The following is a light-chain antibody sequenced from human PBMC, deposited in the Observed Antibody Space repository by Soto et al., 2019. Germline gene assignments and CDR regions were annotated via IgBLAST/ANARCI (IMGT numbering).Light chain of an antibody. V-gene: IGLV1-40*01. CDR3: QSYDSSLSGWV. J-gene: IGLJ3*02. Sequence: QSVLTQPPSVSGAPGQRVTISCTGSSSNIGAGYDVHWYQQLPGTAPKLLIYGNSNRPSGVPDRFSGFKSGTSAALAINGLQAEDESDYYCQSYDSSLSGWVFGGGTKVTVL. CDR1: SSNIGAGYD. CDR2: GNS.